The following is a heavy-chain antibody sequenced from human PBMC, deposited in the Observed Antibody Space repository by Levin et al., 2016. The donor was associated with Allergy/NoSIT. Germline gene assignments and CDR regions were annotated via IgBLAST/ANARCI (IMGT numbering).Heavy chain of an antibody. D-gene: IGHD2-2*01. J-gene: IGHJ5*02. Sequence: WIRQPPGKGLEWVSAISGSGGSTYYADSVKGRFTISRDNSKNTLYLQMNSLRAEDTAVYYCAKGPPGGYVVEVWFDPWGQGTLVTVSS. CDR3: AKGPPGGYVVEVWFDP. CDR2: ISGSGGST. V-gene: IGHV3-23*01.